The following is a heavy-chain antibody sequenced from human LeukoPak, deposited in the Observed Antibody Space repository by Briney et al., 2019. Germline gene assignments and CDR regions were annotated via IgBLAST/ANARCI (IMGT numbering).Heavy chain of an antibody. J-gene: IGHJ4*02. CDR1: GFTFSSYS. Sequence: GGALRLSCAASGFTFSSYSMNWVRQAPGKGLEWVSYISSSSSTIYYADSVKGRFTISRDNSKNTMYLQMNNRREEDTAVYYCTRDPILGAPDYFDYWGQGTLVTVSS. CDR2: ISSSSSTI. V-gene: IGHV3-48*02. D-gene: IGHD1-26*01. CDR3: TRDPILGAPDYFDY.